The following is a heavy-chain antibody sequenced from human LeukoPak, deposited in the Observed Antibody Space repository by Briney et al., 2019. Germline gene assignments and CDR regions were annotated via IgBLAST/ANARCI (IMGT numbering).Heavy chain of an antibody. CDR2: ISAYNGNT. J-gene: IGHJ4*02. D-gene: IGHD4-17*01. V-gene: IGHV1-18*04. Sequence: GASVKVSCKASGYTFTGYYMHWVRQAPGQGLEWMGWISAYNGNTNYAQKLQGRVTMTTDTSTSTAYMELRSLRSDDTAVYYCARDEGSTVTTPQDYWGQGTLVTVSS. CDR3: ARDEGSTVTTPQDY. CDR1: GYTFTGYY.